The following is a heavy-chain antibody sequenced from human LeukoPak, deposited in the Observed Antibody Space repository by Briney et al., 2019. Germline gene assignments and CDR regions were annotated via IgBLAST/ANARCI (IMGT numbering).Heavy chain of an antibody. J-gene: IGHJ4*02. D-gene: IGHD3-3*01. Sequence: ASVKVSCKASGYTFTSYGISWVRQAPGQGLEWMGWISAYNGNTNYAQKFQGRVTMTRDMSTSTVYMELSSLRSEDTAVYYCATSHGFWSGYYEAFHYWGQGTLVTVSS. CDR2: ISAYNGNT. CDR3: ATSHGFWSGYYEAFHY. V-gene: IGHV1-18*01. CDR1: GYTFTSYG.